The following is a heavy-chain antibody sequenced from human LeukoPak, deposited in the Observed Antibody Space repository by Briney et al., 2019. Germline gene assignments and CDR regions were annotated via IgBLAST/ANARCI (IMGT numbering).Heavy chain of an antibody. CDR1: EFTFSDYS. CDR2: ISGRSSSI. V-gene: IGHV3-11*04. Sequence: PGGSLRLSCAASEFTFSDYSMSWIRQAPGKGLEWVSYISGRSSSIYHADSVKGRFTISRDNAKNSLHLQMNSLRAEDTAVYYCAKWRTAHSGYDSADAFDIWGQGTLVTVSS. CDR3: AKWRTAHSGYDSADAFDI. D-gene: IGHD5-12*01. J-gene: IGHJ3*02.